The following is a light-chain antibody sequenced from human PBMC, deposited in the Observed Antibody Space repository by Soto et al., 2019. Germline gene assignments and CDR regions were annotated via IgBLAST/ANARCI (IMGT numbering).Light chain of an antibody. CDR3: SSYAGSNNYV. Sequence: QSALTQPPSASGSPGQSVTISCTGTSSDVGGYNFVSWYQQHPGKAPKLVIYEVSERPSGVPDRFSGSKSGNTASLTVSGLQAEDEADYYCSSYAGSNNYVLGTGTKLTVL. V-gene: IGLV2-8*01. CDR2: EVS. CDR1: SSDVGGYNF. J-gene: IGLJ1*01.